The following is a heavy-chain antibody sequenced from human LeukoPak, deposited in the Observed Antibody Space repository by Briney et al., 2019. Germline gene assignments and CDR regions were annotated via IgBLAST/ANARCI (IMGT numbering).Heavy chain of an antibody. CDR1: GFTFSSYG. CDR3: VRGQRSGRSEYSYYYMDI. CDR2: ISGSGGRT. V-gene: IGHV3-23*01. D-gene: IGHD1-26*01. J-gene: IGHJ6*03. Sequence: GGSLRLSCAASGFTFSSYGMSWVRQAPGKGLEWVSGISGSGGRTYFADSVKGRFTISRDNSKNTLYLQMNSLRAEDTAVYFCVRGQRSGRSEYSYYYMDIWGNGTTVTVSS.